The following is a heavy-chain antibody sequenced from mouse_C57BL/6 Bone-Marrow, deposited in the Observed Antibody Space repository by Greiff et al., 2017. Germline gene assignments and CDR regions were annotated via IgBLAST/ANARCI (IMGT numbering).Heavy chain of an antibody. Sequence: EVNLVESGGDLVKPGGSLKLSCAASGFTFSSYGMSWVRQTPDKRLEWVATISSGGSYTYYPDSVKGRFTISRDNAKNTLYLQMSSLKSEDTAMYYCARYDYDADYWGQGTTLTVSS. CDR3: ARYDYDADY. D-gene: IGHD2-4*01. CDR2: ISSGGSYT. J-gene: IGHJ2*01. CDR1: GFTFSSYG. V-gene: IGHV5-6*01.